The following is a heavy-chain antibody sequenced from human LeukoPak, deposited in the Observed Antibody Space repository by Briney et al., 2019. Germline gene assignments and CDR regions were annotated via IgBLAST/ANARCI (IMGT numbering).Heavy chain of an antibody. D-gene: IGHD2-2*01. Sequence: SGTLSLTCTVSGYSISSGYYWGWIRQPPGKGLEWIGSIYHSGSTYYNPSLKSRVTISVDTSKNQFSLKLSSVTAADTAVYYCARLDLGYCSSTSCYHGDYWGQGTLVTVSS. CDR3: ARLDLGYCSSTSCYHGDY. CDR1: GYSISSGYY. V-gene: IGHV4-38-2*02. J-gene: IGHJ4*02. CDR2: IYHSGST.